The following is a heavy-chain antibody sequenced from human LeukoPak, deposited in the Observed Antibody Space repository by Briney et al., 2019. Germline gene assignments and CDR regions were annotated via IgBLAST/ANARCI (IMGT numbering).Heavy chain of an antibody. J-gene: IGHJ5*02. CDR3: ARESNINNWFDP. V-gene: IGHV4-30-2*06. CDR1: GGSISSGGYY. Sequence: SETLSLTCTVSGGSISSGGYYWSWIRQSPGKGLEWIGYIYDSGSTFYNPSLKSRVTMSIDRSNNQFSLKLSSVTAADTAVYYCARESNINNWFDPWGQGTLVTVSS. D-gene: IGHD2/OR15-2a*01. CDR2: IYDSGST.